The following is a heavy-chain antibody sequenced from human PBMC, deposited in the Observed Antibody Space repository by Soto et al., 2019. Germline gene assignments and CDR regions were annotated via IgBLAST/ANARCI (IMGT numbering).Heavy chain of an antibody. Sequence: QVQLVESGGGVVQPGRSLRLSCAASGFTFSSYAMHWVRQAPGKGLEWVAVISYDGSNKYYADSVKGRFTISRDNSKNTLYPQMHSLRAEDTAVYYCARHPRYSGSYFPDYWGQGTLVTVSS. D-gene: IGHD1-26*01. CDR3: ARHPRYSGSYFPDY. CDR2: ISYDGSNK. J-gene: IGHJ4*02. V-gene: IGHV3-30-3*01. CDR1: GFTFSSYA.